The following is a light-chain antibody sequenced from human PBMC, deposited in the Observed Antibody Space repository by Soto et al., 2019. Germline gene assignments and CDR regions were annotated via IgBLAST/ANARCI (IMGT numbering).Light chain of an antibody. CDR1: SSDVGGYNY. Sequence: QSALTQPASASGSPGQSITISCTGTSSDVGGYNYVSWYQQHPGKAPKVIIYDVSNRPSGISNRFSGSKSGNTASLTISGLQVDDEADYYCSSYKGGSNTLVFGAGTKLTVL. CDR3: SSYKGGSNTLV. J-gene: IGLJ1*01. CDR2: DVS. V-gene: IGLV2-14*03.